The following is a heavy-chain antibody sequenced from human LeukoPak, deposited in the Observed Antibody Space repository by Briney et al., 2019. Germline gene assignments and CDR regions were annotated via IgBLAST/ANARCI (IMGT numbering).Heavy chain of an antibody. J-gene: IGHJ4*02. CDR1: GFTFSSYG. CDR3: ARPRIGYSSSSPLDY. Sequence: GGSLRLSCAASGFTFSSYGMHWVRQAPGKGLEWVAVIWYDGSNKYYADSVKGRFTISRDNSKNTLYLQMNSLRAEDTAVYYCARPRIGYSSSSPLDYWGQGTLVTVSS. D-gene: IGHD6-6*01. V-gene: IGHV3-33*01. CDR2: IWYDGSNK.